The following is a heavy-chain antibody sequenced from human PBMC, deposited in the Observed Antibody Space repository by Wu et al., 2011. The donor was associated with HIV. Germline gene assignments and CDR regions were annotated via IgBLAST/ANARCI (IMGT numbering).Heavy chain of an antibody. V-gene: IGHV1-2*02. CDR3: ARGDFWNGMYYYMDV. D-gene: IGHD3-3*01. CDR2: INCNSGDT. J-gene: IGHJ6*04. Sequence: QVQLVQSGAEVKKPGASVKVSCRASGYTFIGYYIHWVRQAPGRGLEWMAWINCNSGDTDYAQIFKGSVTVTWDTSINTAYLQMDRLRSDDTAVYYCARGDFWNGMYYYMDVWGTGTTVTVSS. CDR1: GYTFIGYY.